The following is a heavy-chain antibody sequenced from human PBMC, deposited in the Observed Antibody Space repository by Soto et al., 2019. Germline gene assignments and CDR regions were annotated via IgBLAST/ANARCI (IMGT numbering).Heavy chain of an antibody. J-gene: IGHJ4*02. CDR3: AKRRGAGGHFDY. CDR2: VSIGGST. V-gene: IGHV3-23*01. D-gene: IGHD2-15*01. CDR1: GFTFSSYA. Sequence: VQLLESGGGLVQREGSLRLSCAASGFTFSSYAMGWVRQGPGKGLEWVAVVSIGGSTHYADSVRGRFTISRDNSKNTLSLQMNSLTAEDTAVYFCAKRRGAGGHFDYWGQGALVTVSS.